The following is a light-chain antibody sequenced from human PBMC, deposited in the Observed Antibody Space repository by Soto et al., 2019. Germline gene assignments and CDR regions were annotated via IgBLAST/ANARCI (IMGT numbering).Light chain of an antibody. CDR3: QQYGDYNSPRYS. Sequence: ETVLTQSPGTLSLSPGDRVTLSCRASQSVSSNYLAWYQQKPGQAPRLLIYATSSRATGIPDRFSGSGSGTDFTLTISRLEPEDFAMYYCQQYGDYNSPRYSFGQGTRLEI. CDR2: ATS. J-gene: IGKJ2*03. CDR1: QSVSSNY. V-gene: IGKV3-20*01.